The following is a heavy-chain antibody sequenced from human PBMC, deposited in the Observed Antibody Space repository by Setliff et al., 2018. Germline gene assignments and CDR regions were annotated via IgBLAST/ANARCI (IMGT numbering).Heavy chain of an antibody. CDR2: RWHDGSNK. D-gene: IGHD2-15*01. J-gene: IGHJ4*02. CDR3: ARACCGRGCYAGLES. Sequence: PGGSLRLSCAASGFTFSNYRMHWVRQAPGKGLEWVAGRWHDGSNKYHADSVKGRFTITRDNSKNTLYLQMNSLRLEDTAVYYCARACCGRGCYAGLESWGQGTPVTVSS. CDR1: GFTFSNYR. V-gene: IGHV3-33*08.